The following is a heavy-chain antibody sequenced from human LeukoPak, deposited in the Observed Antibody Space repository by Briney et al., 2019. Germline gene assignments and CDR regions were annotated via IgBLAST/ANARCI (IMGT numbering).Heavy chain of an antibody. CDR2: IKRKADGGPT. CDR1: GFIFSNAW. J-gene: IGHJ3*02. V-gene: IGHV3-15*01. CDR3: STNQALDI. Sequence: PGGSLRLPCAASGFIFSNAWMTWGRQAPGKGLEWVGRIKRKADGGPTDYAAPVKGRFTISRDDSKNTVYLQMNSLKIEDTAVYYCSTNQALDIWGQGTKVTVSS.